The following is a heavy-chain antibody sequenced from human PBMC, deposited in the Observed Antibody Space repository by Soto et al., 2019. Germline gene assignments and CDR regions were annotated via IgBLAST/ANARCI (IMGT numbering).Heavy chain of an antibody. D-gene: IGHD6-13*01. V-gene: IGHV1-8*01. CDR2: TNPNSGNT. Sequence: ASVKVSCKASGYTFTSYDINWVRQATGQGLEWMGWTNPNSGNTGYAQKFQGRVTMTRNTSISTAYMELSSLRSEDTAVYYCARGVGSSSWYNWFDPWGQGTLVTVSS. CDR3: ARGVGSSSWYNWFDP. CDR1: GYTFTSYD. J-gene: IGHJ5*02.